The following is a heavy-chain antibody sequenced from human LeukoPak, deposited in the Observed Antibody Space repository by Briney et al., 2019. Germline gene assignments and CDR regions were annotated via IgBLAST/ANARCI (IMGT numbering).Heavy chain of an antibody. J-gene: IGHJ4*02. CDR2: INHSGST. V-gene: IGHV4-34*01. CDR1: GGSFGKSV. CDR3: ARGSAGSYAH. D-gene: IGHD1-26*01. Sequence: TLSNTCTCKGGSFGKSVYRGIRRILQKRLEWIGEINHSGSTNYNPSLKSRVTISVDTSKNQFSLKLSSVTAADTAVYYCARGSAGSYAHWGEGALVTVSS.